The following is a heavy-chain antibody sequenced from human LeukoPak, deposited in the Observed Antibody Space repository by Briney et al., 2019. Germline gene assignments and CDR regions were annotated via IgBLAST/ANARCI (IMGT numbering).Heavy chain of an antibody. D-gene: IGHD3-10*01. J-gene: IGHJ6*02. V-gene: IGHV4-59*01. Sequence: SETLSLTCTVSGGSISRYYWSWIRQPPGKGLEWIGYIYYSGSTNYNPSLKSRVTISVDTSKNQFSLKLSSVTAADTAVYYCARDRYYYGSGRPPYYYGMDVWGQGTTVTVSS. CDR3: ARDRYYYGSGRPPYYYGMDV. CDR1: GGSISRYY. CDR2: IYYSGST.